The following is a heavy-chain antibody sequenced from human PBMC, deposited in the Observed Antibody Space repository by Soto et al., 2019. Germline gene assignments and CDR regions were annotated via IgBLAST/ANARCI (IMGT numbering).Heavy chain of an antibody. V-gene: IGHV1-18*04. Sequence: ASVKVSCKASCYTFTSNGISWVRQAPGQGLEWMGWISAYNGNTNYAQKLQGRVTMTTDTSTSTAYMELRSLRSDDTAVYYCARGQVVVTAIDAFDIWGQGTMVTVSS. CDR3: ARGQVVVTAIDAFDI. D-gene: IGHD2-21*02. J-gene: IGHJ3*02. CDR2: ISAYNGNT. CDR1: CYTFTSNG.